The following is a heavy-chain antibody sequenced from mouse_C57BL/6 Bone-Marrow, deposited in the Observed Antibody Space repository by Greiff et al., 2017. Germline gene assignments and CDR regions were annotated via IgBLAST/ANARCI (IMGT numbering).Heavy chain of an antibody. Sequence: EVKLMEPGPGLVKPSQSLSLTCSVTGYSITSGYYWNWIRQFPGNKLEWMGYISYDGSNNYNPSLKNRISITRDTSKNQFFLKLNSVTTEDTATYYCARRLDYWGQGTTLTVSS. CDR3: ARRLDY. V-gene: IGHV3-6*01. CDR2: ISYDGSN. CDR1: GYSITSGYY. J-gene: IGHJ2*01.